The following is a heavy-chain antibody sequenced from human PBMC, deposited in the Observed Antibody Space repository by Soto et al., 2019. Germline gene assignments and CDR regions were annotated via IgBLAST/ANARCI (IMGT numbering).Heavy chain of an antibody. CDR2: IWYDGSNK. J-gene: IGHJ6*02. D-gene: IGHD5-18*01. Sequence: GGSLRLSCAASGFTFSSYGMHWVRQAPGKGLEWVAVIWYDGSNKYYADSVKGRFTISRDNSKNTLYLQMNSLRAEDTAVYYCARGYSYGRKRGYYYGMDVWGQGTTVTVSS. V-gene: IGHV3-33*01. CDR1: GFTFSSYG. CDR3: ARGYSYGRKRGYYYGMDV.